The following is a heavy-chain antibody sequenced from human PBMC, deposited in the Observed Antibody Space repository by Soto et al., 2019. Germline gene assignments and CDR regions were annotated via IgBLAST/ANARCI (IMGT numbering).Heavy chain of an antibody. V-gene: IGHV4-31*03. CDR1: GVSISSGFYY. J-gene: IGHJ3*02. D-gene: IGHD3-16*01. Sequence: SETLSLTCTVSGVSISSGFYYLSWIRPHPGKGLEWIGYIYYSGSTYYNPSLKSRVTISVDTSKNQFSLKLSSVTAADTAVYYCARVPGGNRLDAFDIWGQGTMVT. CDR3: ARVPGGNRLDAFDI. CDR2: IYYSGST.